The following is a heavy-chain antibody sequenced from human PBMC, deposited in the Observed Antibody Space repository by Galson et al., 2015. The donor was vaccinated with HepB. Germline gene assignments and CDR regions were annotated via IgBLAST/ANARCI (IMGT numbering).Heavy chain of an antibody. CDR1: GFTFSSYW. D-gene: IGHD3-3*01. V-gene: IGHV3-7*03. J-gene: IGHJ6*03. CDR2: IKQDGSEK. Sequence: SLRLSCAASGFTFSSYWMSWVRQAPGKGLEWVANIKQDGSEKYYVDSVKGRFTISRDNAKNSLYLQMNSLRAEDTAVYYCARRYYDFWSGYRDLYYYYYYMDVWGKGTTVTVSS. CDR3: ARRYYDFWSGYRDLYYYYYYMDV.